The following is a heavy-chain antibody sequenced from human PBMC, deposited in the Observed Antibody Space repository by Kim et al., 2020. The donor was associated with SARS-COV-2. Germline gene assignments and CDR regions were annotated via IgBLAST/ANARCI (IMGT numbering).Heavy chain of an antibody. CDR3: ACRRRDGHIQDY. D-gene: IGHD6-6*01. Sequence: KNYADSVKGRFTISRDNANTLYLQMNSLRDDETAVYYCACRRRDGHIQDYWGQGTLVTVSS. CDR2: K. J-gene: IGHJ4*02. V-gene: IGHV3-74*01.